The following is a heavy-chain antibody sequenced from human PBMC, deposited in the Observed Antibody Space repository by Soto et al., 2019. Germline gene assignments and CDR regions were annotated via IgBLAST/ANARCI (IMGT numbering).Heavy chain of an antibody. D-gene: IGHD6-13*01. J-gene: IGHJ5*02. Sequence: SETLSLTCTVSGGSISSGDYYWSWIRQPPGKGLEWIGYIYYSGSTYYNPSLKSRVTKSVDTSKNQFSLKLSSVTAADTAVYYCARGAGVAAAGTTNWFDPWGQGTLVTVSS. CDR3: ARGAGVAAAGTTNWFDP. CDR1: GGSISSGDYY. V-gene: IGHV4-30-4*01. CDR2: IYYSGST.